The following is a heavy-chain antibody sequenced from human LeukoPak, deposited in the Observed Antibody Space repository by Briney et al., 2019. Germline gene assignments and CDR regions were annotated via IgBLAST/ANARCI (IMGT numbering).Heavy chain of an antibody. CDR2: IWYDGSNK. CDR1: GFTFSSYG. D-gene: IGHD3-10*01. V-gene: IGHV3-33*08. Sequence: PGGSLRLSCAASGFTFSSYGMHWVRQAPGKGLEWVAVIWYDGSNKYYGDSVKGRFTISRDNSQNTLYLQMNSLRAEDTAVYYCARVYYGSGKDFGMDVWGQGTTVTVSS. J-gene: IGHJ6*02. CDR3: ARVYYGSGKDFGMDV.